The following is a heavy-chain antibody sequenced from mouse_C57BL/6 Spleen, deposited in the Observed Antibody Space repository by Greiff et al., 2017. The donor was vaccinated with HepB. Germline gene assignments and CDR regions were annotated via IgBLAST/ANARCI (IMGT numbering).Heavy chain of an antibody. CDR2: INPNNGGT. CDR1: GYTFTDYY. J-gene: IGHJ2*01. Sequence: EVQLQQSGPELVKPGASVKISCKASGYTFTDYYMNWVKQSHGKSLEWIGDINPNNGGTSYNQKFKGKATLTVDKSSSTAYMELRSLTSEDSAVYYCANGGYYFDYWGQGTTLTVSS. V-gene: IGHV1-26*01. CDR3: ANGGYYFDY.